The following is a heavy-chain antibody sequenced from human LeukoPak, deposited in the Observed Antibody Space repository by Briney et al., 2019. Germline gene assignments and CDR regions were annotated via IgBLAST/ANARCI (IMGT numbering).Heavy chain of an antibody. CDR3: AKGIVVVVAATPEYFQH. V-gene: IGHV3-23*01. J-gene: IGHJ1*01. D-gene: IGHD2-15*01. CDR2: ISGSGGST. Sequence: GGSLRLSCAASGFTFSSHAMSWVRQAPGKGLEWVSAISGSGGSTYYVDSVKGRFTISRDNSKNTLYLQMNSLRAEDTAVYYCAKGIVVVVAATPEYFQHWGQGTLVTVSS. CDR1: GFTFSSHA.